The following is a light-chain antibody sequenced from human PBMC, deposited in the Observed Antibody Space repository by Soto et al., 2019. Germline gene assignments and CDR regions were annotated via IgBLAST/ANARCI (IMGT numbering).Light chain of an antibody. CDR2: AAS. CDR3: QQANSFPIT. Sequence: DIQMTQSPSTLSGSVGDRVTITCRASQTISSWLAWYQQKPGKAPKLLIYAASSLQSGVPSRFSGSGSGTEFILTISSLQPDDLATYYCQQANSFPITFGQGTRLEIK. J-gene: IGKJ5*01. CDR1: QTISSW. V-gene: IGKV1-5*01.